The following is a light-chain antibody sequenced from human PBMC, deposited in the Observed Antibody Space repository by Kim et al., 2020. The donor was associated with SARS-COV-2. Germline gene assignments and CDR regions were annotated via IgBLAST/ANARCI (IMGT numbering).Light chain of an antibody. CDR1: QSVSSSY. Sequence: PGERATLSCRASQSVSSSYLAWYQQKPGQAPRLLIYGASSRATGIPDRFSGSGSGTDFTLTISRLESEDFAVYYCQQYGRSPLTFGGGTKVDIK. CDR2: GAS. CDR3: QQYGRSPLT. V-gene: IGKV3-20*01. J-gene: IGKJ4*01.